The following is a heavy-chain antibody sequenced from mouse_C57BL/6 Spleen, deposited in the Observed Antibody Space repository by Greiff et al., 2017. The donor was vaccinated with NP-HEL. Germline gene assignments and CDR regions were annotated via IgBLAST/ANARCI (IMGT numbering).Heavy chain of an antibody. CDR2: IHPNSGST. J-gene: IGHJ2*01. CDR1: GYTFTSYW. CDR3: ARSDYYGRVFDY. Sequence: QVQLKQPGAELVKPGASVKLSCKASGYTFTSYWMHWVKQRPGQGLEWIGMIHPNSGSTNYNEKFKSKATLTVDKSSSTAYMQLSSLTSEDSAVYYCARSDYYGRVFDYWGQGTTLTVSS. D-gene: IGHD1-1*01. V-gene: IGHV1-64*01.